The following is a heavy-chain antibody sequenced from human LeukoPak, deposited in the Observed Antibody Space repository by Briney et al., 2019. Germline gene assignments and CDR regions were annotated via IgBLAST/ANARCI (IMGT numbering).Heavy chain of an antibody. CDR3: ARDGGSYTYYYYGMDV. J-gene: IGHJ6*02. Sequence: PGRSLRLSCAASGFTFSSYGMHWVRQAPGKGLEWVAVIWYDGSNKYYADSVKGRFTISRDNSKNTLYLQMNSLRAEDTAVYYCARDGGSYTYYYYGMDVWGQGTTVTVSS. V-gene: IGHV3-33*01. D-gene: IGHD1-26*01. CDR2: IWYDGSNK. CDR1: GFTFSSYG.